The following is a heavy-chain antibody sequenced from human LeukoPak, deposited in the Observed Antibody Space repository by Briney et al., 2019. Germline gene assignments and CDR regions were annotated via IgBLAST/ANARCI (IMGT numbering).Heavy chain of an antibody. V-gene: IGHV1-69*13. CDR1: GGAFSSYA. CDR2: IIPIFGTA. J-gene: IGHJ6*02. D-gene: IGHD2-2*01. Sequence: SVKVSCKASGGAFSSYAISWVRQAPGQGLEWMGGIIPIFGTANYAQKFQGRVTITADESTSTAYMELSSLRSEDTAVYYCARDRLGYCSSTSCYGGGYYYYYGMDVWGQGTTVTVSS. CDR3: ARDRLGYCSSTSCYGGGYYYYYGMDV.